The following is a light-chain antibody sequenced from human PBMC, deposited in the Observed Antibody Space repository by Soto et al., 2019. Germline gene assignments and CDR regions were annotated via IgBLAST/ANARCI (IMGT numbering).Light chain of an antibody. Sequence: IQLTQSPSSLSASVGARVTVTCRASQGISSYLAWYQQKPGKAPKLLIYAASTLRSGVPSRFSGSGSATDFTLTINSLQHDDFETYYCQQLKTYHPTLGLGTKVDIK. CDR3: QQLKTYHPT. J-gene: IGKJ1*01. V-gene: IGKV1-9*01. CDR2: AAS. CDR1: QGISSY.